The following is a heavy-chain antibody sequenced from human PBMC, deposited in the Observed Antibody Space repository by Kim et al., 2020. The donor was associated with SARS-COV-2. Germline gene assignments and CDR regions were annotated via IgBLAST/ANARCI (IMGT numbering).Heavy chain of an antibody. V-gene: IGHV3-49*03. Sequence: GGSLRLSCTASGFTFGDYAMSWFRQAPGKGLEWVGFIRSKAYGGTTEYAASVKGRFTISRDDSKSIAYLQMNSLKTEDTAVYYCTRAAGGGYYGFDYWGHGTLVTASS. D-gene: IGHD3-3*01. J-gene: IGHJ4*01. CDR3: TRAAGGGYYGFDY. CDR2: IRSKAYGGTT. CDR1: GFTFGDYA.